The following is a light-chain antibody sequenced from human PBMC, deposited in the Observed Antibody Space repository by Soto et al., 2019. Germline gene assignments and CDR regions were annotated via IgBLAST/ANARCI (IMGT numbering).Light chain of an antibody. Sequence: QSALTQPASVSGSPGQSITISCTGTSSDVGAYDYVSWYQQHPGEVPKLMIFDVSDRPSGVSNRFSGSKSGNTASLTISGLLAEDEADYYCSSFTTSTSYVLGTGTKLTVL. J-gene: IGLJ1*01. CDR3: SSFTTSTSYV. CDR2: DVS. CDR1: SSDVGAYDY. V-gene: IGLV2-14*03.